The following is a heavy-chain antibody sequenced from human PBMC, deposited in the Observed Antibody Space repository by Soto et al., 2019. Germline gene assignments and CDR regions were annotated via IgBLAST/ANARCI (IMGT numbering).Heavy chain of an antibody. CDR1: GGSISSYY. D-gene: IGHD5-18*01. CDR2: IYYSGST. CDR3: ARGGYSYGYVDYYYYYGMDV. Sequence: SDTLSLTCTVSGGSISSYYWSWIRQPPGKGLEWIGYIYYSGSTNYNPSLKSRVTISVDTSKNRFSLKLSSVTAADTAVYYCARGGYSYGYVDYYYYYGMDVWGQGTTVPVS. J-gene: IGHJ6*02. V-gene: IGHV4-59*01.